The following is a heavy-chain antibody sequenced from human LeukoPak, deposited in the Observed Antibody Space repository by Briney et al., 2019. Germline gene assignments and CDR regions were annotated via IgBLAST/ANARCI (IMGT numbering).Heavy chain of an antibody. V-gene: IGHV3-30-3*01. CDR3: ARDSGEMATTYVFDY. Sequence: PGGPLRLSCVAPGFNFSSYAMHRLRQAPGKGLDPSAVISYDGSNKYYADSVKGRFTISRENSKNTLYLQMNSLRAEDTAVYYCARDSGEMATTYVFDYWGQGTLVTVSS. J-gene: IGHJ4*02. CDR2: ISYDGSNK. CDR1: GFNFSSYA. D-gene: IGHD5-24*01.